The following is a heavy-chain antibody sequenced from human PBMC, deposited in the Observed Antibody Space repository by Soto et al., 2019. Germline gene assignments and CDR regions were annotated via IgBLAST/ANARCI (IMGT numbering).Heavy chain of an antibody. CDR3: ARRITVTSATSPNSWFDP. Sequence: SETLSLTCTVSGGSISSYYWSWIRQPPGKGLEWIGYIYYSGNTNYNPSLKSRVTISVDTSKNQFSLELSSVTAADTAVYYCARRITVTSATSPNSWFDPWGQGTLVTVSS. CDR1: GGSISSYY. V-gene: IGHV4-59*08. CDR2: IYYSGNT. J-gene: IGHJ5*02. D-gene: IGHD4-17*01.